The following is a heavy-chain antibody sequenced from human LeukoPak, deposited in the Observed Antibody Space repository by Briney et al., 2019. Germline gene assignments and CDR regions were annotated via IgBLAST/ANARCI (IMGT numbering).Heavy chain of an antibody. Sequence: GGSLRLSCAVSGFTFSNYWMHWVRQIPGKGLVWVSRMNSDGSSTSYADSVKGRFIISRDNAKNTLYLQMNSLRAEDTAVYYCARAAVGYDYWGQGTLVTVSS. CDR2: MNSDGSST. D-gene: IGHD2-8*02. V-gene: IGHV3-74*01. CDR1: GFTFSNYW. J-gene: IGHJ4*02. CDR3: ARAAVGYDY.